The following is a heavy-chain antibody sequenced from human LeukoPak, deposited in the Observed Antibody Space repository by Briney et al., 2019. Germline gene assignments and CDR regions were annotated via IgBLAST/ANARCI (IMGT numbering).Heavy chain of an antibody. Sequence: QPGGSLRLSCAASGFTFSGYWMSSVRQAPGKGLEWVANINQDGSQKYYVDSVKGRFTISRDNAKNSLYLQMNSLRAEDTAVYYCATVRTYTNFDYWGQGTLVTVSS. CDR1: GFTFSGYW. J-gene: IGHJ4*02. D-gene: IGHD5-18*01. CDR3: ATVRTYTNFDY. V-gene: IGHV3-7*05. CDR2: INQDGSQK.